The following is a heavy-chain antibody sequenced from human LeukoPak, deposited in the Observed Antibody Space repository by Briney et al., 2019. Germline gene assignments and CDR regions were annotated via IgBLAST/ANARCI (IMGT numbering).Heavy chain of an antibody. V-gene: IGHV4-39*07. J-gene: IGHJ2*01. CDR3: ARPGIAVAGIEWYFDL. CDR2: IYYSGST. Sequence: SETLSLTCTVSGGSIGSSSYYWGWIRQPPGKGLEWIGSIYYSGSTNYNPSLKSRVTTSVDTSKNQFSLKLSSVTAADTAVYYCARPGIAVAGIEWYFDLWGRGTLVTVSS. D-gene: IGHD6-19*01. CDR1: GGSIGSSSYY.